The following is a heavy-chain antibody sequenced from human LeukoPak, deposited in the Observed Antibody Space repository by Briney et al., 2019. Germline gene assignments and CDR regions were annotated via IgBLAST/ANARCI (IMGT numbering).Heavy chain of an antibody. J-gene: IGHJ4*02. V-gene: IGHV3-30*04. CDR3: ARGGHYGSGSNYPMDY. D-gene: IGHD3-10*01. CDR2: ISFDGGNK. CDR1: GFTFSSYA. Sequence: PGGSLRLSCAASGFTFSSYAMHWVRQAPGKGLEWVAVISFDGGNKYYADSVKGRFTISRDNSKNTLYLQMNSLRAEDTAVYYCARGGHYGSGSNYPMDYWGQGTLVTVSS.